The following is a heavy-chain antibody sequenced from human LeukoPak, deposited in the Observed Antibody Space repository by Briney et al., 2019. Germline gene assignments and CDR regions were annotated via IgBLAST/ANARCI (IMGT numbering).Heavy chain of an antibody. J-gene: IGHJ4*02. Sequence: GGSLRLSCAASGFFFSNYAMTWVRQAPGKGLEWVSGISGSGGSTYYADSVKGRFTISRDNSKNTLYLQMNSLRAEDTAVYYCARDLAWGAFDYWGQGTLVTVSS. CDR3: ARDLAWGAFDY. D-gene: IGHD3-16*01. CDR2: ISGSGGST. V-gene: IGHV3-23*01. CDR1: GFFFSNYA.